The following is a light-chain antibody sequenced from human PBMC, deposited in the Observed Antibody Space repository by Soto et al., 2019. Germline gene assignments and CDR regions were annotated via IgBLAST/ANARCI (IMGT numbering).Light chain of an antibody. V-gene: IGKV3-15*01. Sequence: EIVMTQSPATLSVSPGERATLSCRASQSVSSNLAWYQQKSGQAPRLLIYGASTRATGIPARFSGSGSGTEFTLTISSLQSEDFAAYYCQQYNNWPYIFGQGTKLEIK. CDR3: QQYNNWPYI. CDR1: QSVSSN. CDR2: GAS. J-gene: IGKJ2*01.